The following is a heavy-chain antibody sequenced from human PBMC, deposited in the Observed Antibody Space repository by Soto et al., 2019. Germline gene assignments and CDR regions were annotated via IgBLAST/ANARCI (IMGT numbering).Heavy chain of an antibody. V-gene: IGHV4-31*03. J-gene: IGHJ4*02. CDR1: GDSLRRGFHH. CDR2: IDTNGDT. D-gene: IGHD2-8*01. CDR3: ARGTVYYCPNDKCGFFFDH. Sequence: QVQLQESGSGLLKPSQTLSLDCSVSGDSLRRGFHHWSWIRQTPGKGLQLIGYIDTNGDTHYDPSIRNRLNMSIVTTESRFSLKLTSVTAADTAVYYCARGTVYYCPNDKCGFFFDHWGQGALVTVTS.